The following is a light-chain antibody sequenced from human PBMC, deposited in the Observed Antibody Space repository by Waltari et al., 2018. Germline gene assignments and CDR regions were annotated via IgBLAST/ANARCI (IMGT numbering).Light chain of an antibody. CDR1: QSVFCSSGNKDY. Sequence: DIVMTQSPDSLAVPLGERATINSKSSQSVFCSSGNKDYLTWFQQKPGQPPRAVIYWASTREKGVPDRFSGSGSGTDFTLTINSLQAEDVAVYYCQQRSNWPITFGQGTRLEIK. CDR2: WAS. J-gene: IGKJ5*01. CDR3: QQRSNWPIT. V-gene: IGKV4-1*01.